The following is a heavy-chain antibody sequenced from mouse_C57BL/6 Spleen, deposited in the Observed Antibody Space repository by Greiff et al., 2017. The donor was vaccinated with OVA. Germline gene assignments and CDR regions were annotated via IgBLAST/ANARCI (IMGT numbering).Heavy chain of an antibody. D-gene: IGHD1-1*01. CDR1: GYSFTGYY. V-gene: IGHV1-42*01. CDR3: ARSNYYGSSPYFDV. CDR2: INPSTGGT. J-gene: IGHJ1*03. Sequence: EVQLVESGPELVKPGASVKISCKASGYSFTGYYMNWVKQSPEKSLEWIGEINPSTGGTTYNQKFKAKATLTVDKSSSTAYMQLKSLTSEDSAVYYCARSNYYGSSPYFDVWGTGTTVTVSS.